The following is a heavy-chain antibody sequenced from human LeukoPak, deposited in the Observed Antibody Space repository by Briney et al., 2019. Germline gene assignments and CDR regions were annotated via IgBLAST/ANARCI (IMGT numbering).Heavy chain of an antibody. CDR2: IIPILGIA. CDR3: ARDEGIVVVVAATAYAWGV. D-gene: IGHD2-15*01. V-gene: IGHV1-69*04. CDR1: GGTFSSYA. Sequence: GASVKVSCKASGGTFSSYAISWVRQAPGQGLEWMGRIIPILGIANYAQKFQGRVTITADKSTSTAYMELSSLRSEDTAVYYCARDEGIVVVVAATAYAWGVWGQGTTVTVSS. J-gene: IGHJ6*02.